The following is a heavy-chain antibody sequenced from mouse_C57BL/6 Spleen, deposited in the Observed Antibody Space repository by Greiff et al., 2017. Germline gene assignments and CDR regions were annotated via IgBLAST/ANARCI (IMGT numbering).Heavy chain of an antibody. CDR1: GFTFTDYY. CDR3: ARSGMGPYFDY. D-gene: IGHD2-10*02. J-gene: IGHJ2*01. V-gene: IGHV7-3*01. Sequence: DVKLVESGGGLVQPGGSLSLSCAASGFTFTDYYMSWVRQPPGKALEWLGFIRNKANGYTTEYSASVKGRFTISRDNSQSILYLQMNALRAEDSATYYCARSGMGPYFDYWGQGTTLTVSS. CDR2: IRNKANGYTT.